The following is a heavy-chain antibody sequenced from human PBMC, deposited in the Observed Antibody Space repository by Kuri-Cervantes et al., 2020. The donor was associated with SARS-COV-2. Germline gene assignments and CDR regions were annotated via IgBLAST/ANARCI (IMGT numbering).Heavy chain of an antibody. D-gene: IGHD3-22*01. V-gene: IGHV3-21*01. Sequence: GESLKISCAASGFTFSSYSMNWVRQAPGKGLEWVSSISSSGTYKNYADSVKGRFTISRDNAKNSLYLQMNSLRAEDTAVYYCARAGYYSDGSGYSHSYYGMDVLGQGTTVTVSS. CDR2: ISSSGTYK. J-gene: IGHJ6*02. CDR3: ARAGYYSDGSGYSHSYYGMDV. CDR1: GFTFSSYS.